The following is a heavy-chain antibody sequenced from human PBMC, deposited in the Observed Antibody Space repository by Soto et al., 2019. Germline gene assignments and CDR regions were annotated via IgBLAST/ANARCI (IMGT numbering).Heavy chain of an antibody. V-gene: IGHV3-48*02. D-gene: IGHD2-21*02. CDR2: ISSSSDKT. CDR3: ARLPKGSLVTA. Sequence: GGSLRLSCIASGFSFSDYSMNWVRQAPGKGLQWVSYISSSSDKTYYADSVKGRFTVSRDNAKNALFLEMNSLRDDDTATYYCARLPKGSLVTAWGQGTRVTV. CDR1: GFSFSDYS. J-gene: IGHJ4*02.